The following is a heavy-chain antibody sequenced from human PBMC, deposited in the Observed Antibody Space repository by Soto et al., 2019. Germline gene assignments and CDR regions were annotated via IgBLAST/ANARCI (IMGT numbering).Heavy chain of an antibody. V-gene: IGHV4-30-4*01. CDR2: IYYSGST. Sequence: SETLALSCAVSGGSVSSGDYDWSWIRQPPGKGLEWIGYIYYSGSTYYNPSLKSRVTISVDTSKNQFSLKLSSVTAADTAVYYCAREIRYYYGMDVWGQGTTVTVSS. J-gene: IGHJ6*02. CDR3: AREIRYYYGMDV. CDR1: GGSVSSGDYD.